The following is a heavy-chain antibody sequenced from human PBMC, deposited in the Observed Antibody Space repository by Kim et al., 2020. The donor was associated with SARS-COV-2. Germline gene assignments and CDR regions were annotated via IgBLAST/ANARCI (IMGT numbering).Heavy chain of an antibody. CDR2: INAGNGNT. Sequence: ASVKVSCKASGYTFTSYAMHWVRQAPGQRLEWMGWINAGNGNTKYSQKFQGRVTITRDTSASTAYMELSSLRSEDTAVYYCAREVESTRQQLVEYYFDYWGQGTLVTVSS. J-gene: IGHJ4*02. D-gene: IGHD6-13*01. CDR3: AREVESTRQQLVEYYFDY. V-gene: IGHV1-3*01. CDR1: GYTFTSYA.